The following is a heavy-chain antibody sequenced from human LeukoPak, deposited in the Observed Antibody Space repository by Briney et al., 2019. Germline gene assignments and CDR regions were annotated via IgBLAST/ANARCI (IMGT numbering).Heavy chain of an antibody. D-gene: IGHD5-18*01. J-gene: IGHJ4*02. CDR1: GFTFSDYY. V-gene: IGHV3-11*06. CDR3: ASWSYGFFDY. CDR2: ISSSSSYT. Sequence: GSLRLSCAASGFTFSDYYMSWIRQAPGKGLEWVSYISSSSSYTNYADSVKGRFTISRDNAKNSLYLQMNSLRAEDTAVYYCASWSYGFFDYWGQGTLVTVSS.